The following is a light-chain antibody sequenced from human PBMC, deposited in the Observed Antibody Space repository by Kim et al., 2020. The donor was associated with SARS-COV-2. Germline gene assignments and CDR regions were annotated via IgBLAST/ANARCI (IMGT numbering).Light chain of an antibody. Sequence: SSELTQDPAVSVALGQTVRITCQGDSLRSSYASWYQQQPGQAPVLVIYGKNNRPSGIPDRFSGSSSGNTASLTITGAQAEDEADYYCNSRDSSAHHLRVFGTGTKVTVL. CDR1: SLRSSY. CDR3: NSRDSSAHHLRV. V-gene: IGLV3-19*01. J-gene: IGLJ1*01. CDR2: GKN.